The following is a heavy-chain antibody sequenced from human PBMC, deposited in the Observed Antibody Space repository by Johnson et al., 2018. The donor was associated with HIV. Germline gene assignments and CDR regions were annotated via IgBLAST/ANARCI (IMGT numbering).Heavy chain of an antibody. CDR3: AKAREYDSTGHDAFDI. J-gene: IGHJ3*02. V-gene: IGHV3-33*06. CDR2: IWYDGSNK. CDR1: GFTFRDYG. D-gene: IGHD3-22*01. Sequence: QVQLVESGGGVVQPGRSLRLSCEASGFTFRDYGMHWVRQAPGKGLEWVAVIWYDGSNKYYADSVKGRFTISRDNSKNTLYLQMNSLRAEDTAVYYCAKAREYDSTGHDAFDIWGQGTMVTVSS.